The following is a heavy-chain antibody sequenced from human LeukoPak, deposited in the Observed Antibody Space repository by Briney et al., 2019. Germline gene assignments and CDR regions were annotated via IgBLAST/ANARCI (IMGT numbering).Heavy chain of an antibody. D-gene: IGHD2-2*01. CDR1: GDSITSSSYY. Sequence: SETLSLTCTVSGDSITSSSYYWAWIRQPPGKGLEWIGSVFQDVATYYNPSLKSRVTISVDTSKNQFSLKLSSVTAADTAVYYCAREGYCSSTSCHKQIDYWGQGTLVTVSS. V-gene: IGHV4-39*07. CDR2: VFQDVAT. J-gene: IGHJ4*02. CDR3: AREGYCSSTSCHKQIDY.